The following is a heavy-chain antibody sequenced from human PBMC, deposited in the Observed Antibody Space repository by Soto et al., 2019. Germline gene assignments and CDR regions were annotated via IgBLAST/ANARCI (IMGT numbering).Heavy chain of an antibody. D-gene: IGHD3-3*01. V-gene: IGHV5-51*01. CDR1: GYSFTSYW. Sequence: PGESLKISCQGSGYSFTSYWIGWVRQMPGKGLEWMGSIYPGDSDTRYSPSFQGQVSISADKSFRTAYLQWSSLRASDTAMYYCARRSTVFGVGYFDYWGQGTLVTVSS. CDR2: IYPGDSDT. J-gene: IGHJ4*02. CDR3: ARRSTVFGVGYFDY.